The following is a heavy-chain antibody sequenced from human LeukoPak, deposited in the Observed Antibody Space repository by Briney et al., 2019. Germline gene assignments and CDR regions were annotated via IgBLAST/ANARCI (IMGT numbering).Heavy chain of an antibody. CDR1: GYTFTGYY. CDR2: INPNSGGT. J-gene: IGHJ1*01. Sequence: ASVKVSCKASGYTFTGYYMHWVRQAPGQGLEWMGWINPNSGGTNSVQKFQGRVTMTRDTSISTAYMELSRLRSDDTAVYYCARPDDYGDYGRYFQHWGQGTLVTVSS. D-gene: IGHD4-17*01. V-gene: IGHV1-2*02. CDR3: ARPDDYGDYGRYFQH.